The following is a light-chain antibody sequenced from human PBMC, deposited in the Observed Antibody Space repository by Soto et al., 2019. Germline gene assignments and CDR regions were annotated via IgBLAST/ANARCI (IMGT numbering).Light chain of an antibody. CDR3: SSYRSSNTYF. CDR2: EVS. V-gene: IGLV2-14*01. J-gene: IGLJ1*01. Sequence: QSALTQPASVSGSPGQSITISCTGTSSDVGGYNYVSWYQQHPGKAPKLMIYEVSNRASGVSNRFSGSKSGNTASLTISGLQAEDEADYYCSSYRSSNTYFFGTGTKLTVL. CDR1: SSDVGGYNY.